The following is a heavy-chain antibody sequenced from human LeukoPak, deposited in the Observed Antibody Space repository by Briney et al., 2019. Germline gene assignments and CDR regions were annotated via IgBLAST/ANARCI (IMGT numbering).Heavy chain of an antibody. Sequence: GGSLRLSCAASGFTFSSCGFNWVRQAPGKGLEWVSSIGPTGTDRYYADSVRGRFTISRDNAKNSMYLQMDSLRDGDTAVYYCATETIGRHYDYWGQGTLLTVSS. D-gene: IGHD1-14*01. J-gene: IGHJ4*02. CDR2: IGPTGTDR. CDR1: GFTFSSCG. CDR3: ATETIGRHYDY. V-gene: IGHV3-21*01.